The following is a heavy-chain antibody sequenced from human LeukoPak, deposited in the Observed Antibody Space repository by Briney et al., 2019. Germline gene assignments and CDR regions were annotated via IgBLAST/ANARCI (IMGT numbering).Heavy chain of an antibody. CDR3: ARGGDFWSDYRFDP. CDR1: XGSIXXGXYY. Sequence: PXQTXXLTXTXSXGSIXXGXYYWXXXRXPXXXGXXXIXYIYYSGSTYYNPSLKSRVTISVDTSKNQFSLKLSSVTAADTAVYYCARGGDFWSDYRFDPWGQGTLVTVSS. V-gene: IGHV4-30-4*08. J-gene: IGHJ5*02. CDR2: IYYSGST. D-gene: IGHD3-3*01.